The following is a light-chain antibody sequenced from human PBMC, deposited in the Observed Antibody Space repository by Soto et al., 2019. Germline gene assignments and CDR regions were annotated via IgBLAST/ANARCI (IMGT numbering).Light chain of an antibody. CDR2: AAS. CDR1: QSVRNNY. J-gene: IGKJ1*01. Sequence: IVFTQSPCTLSLSPGERATLSCRASQSVRNNYLAWYQQRPGQAPRLLIYAASSRATGIPDRFSGSGSGTDFTLTISRLEPEDFAVYYCQQYGTSPRTFGQGTKVDIK. V-gene: IGKV3-20*01. CDR3: QQYGTSPRT.